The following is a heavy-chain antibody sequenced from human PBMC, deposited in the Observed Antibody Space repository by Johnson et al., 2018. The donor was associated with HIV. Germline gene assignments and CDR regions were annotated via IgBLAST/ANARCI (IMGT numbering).Heavy chain of an antibody. CDR1: GFTFTTYG. Sequence: QVQLVESGGGVVQPGGSLRLSCAASGFTFTTYGMHWVRQAPGKGLEWVALIRYDGSNKYYADSVKGRFTISRDNSKNTLYLQMNSLRAEDTAVYYCAKLRWAPRAFDIWGQGTMVTVSS. V-gene: IGHV3-30*02. CDR3: AKLRWAPRAFDI. D-gene: IGHD4-23*01. J-gene: IGHJ3*02. CDR2: IRYDGSNK.